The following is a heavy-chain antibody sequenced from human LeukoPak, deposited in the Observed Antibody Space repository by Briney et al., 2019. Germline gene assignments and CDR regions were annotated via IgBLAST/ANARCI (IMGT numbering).Heavy chain of an antibody. J-gene: IGHJ4*02. V-gene: IGHV3-23*01. CDR1: GFTFSSYA. Sequence: GRSLRLSCAASGFTFSSYAMSWVRQAPGKGLEWVSAISGSGGSTYYADSVKGRFTISRDNSKNTLYLQMNSLRAEDTAVYYCAKVLEQQLSPFDYWGQGTLVTVSS. CDR2: ISGSGGST. CDR3: AKVLEQQLSPFDY. D-gene: IGHD6-13*01.